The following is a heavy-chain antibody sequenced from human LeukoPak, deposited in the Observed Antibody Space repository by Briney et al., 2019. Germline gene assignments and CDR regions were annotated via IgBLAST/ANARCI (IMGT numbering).Heavy chain of an antibody. CDR2: ISPSGDNT. D-gene: IGHD2-2*02. Sequence: GGTLRLSCAASGFTFSSYGMSWVSQAPGKGLEWVSAISPSGDNTYYADSMKGRFTISRDNSRNTLYLQVNTLRAADTALYYCAKTDCTSTSCYIGWFDPWGQGTLVTVSS. CDR3: AKTDCTSTSCYIGWFDP. CDR1: GFTFSSYG. V-gene: IGHV3-23*01. J-gene: IGHJ5*02.